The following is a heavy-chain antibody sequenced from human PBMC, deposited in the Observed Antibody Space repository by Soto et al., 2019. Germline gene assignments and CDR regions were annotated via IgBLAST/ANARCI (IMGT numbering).Heavy chain of an antibody. Sequence: GASVKVSCKASGGTFSSYAISWVRQAPGQGLEWMGGIIPIFGTANYAQKFQGRVTITADESTSTAYMELSSLRSEDTAVYYCARADAGRLWRSPFDPWGQGTLVTVSS. CDR1: GGTFSSYA. CDR2: IIPIFGTA. CDR3: ARADAGRLWRSPFDP. J-gene: IGHJ5*02. D-gene: IGHD2-21*01. V-gene: IGHV1-69*13.